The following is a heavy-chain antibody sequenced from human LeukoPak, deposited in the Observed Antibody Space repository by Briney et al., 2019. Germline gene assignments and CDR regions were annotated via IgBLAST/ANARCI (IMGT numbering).Heavy chain of an antibody. J-gene: IGHJ4*02. Sequence: ASVKVSCKASGYTFTSYGISWVRQAPGQGLEWMGWISAYNGNTNYAQKLQGRVTMTTDTSTSTAYMELRSLRSDDTAVYYCARIGPLYDSSGYYYDWGQGTLVTVSS. CDR3: ARIGPLYDSSGYYYD. CDR2: ISAYNGNT. D-gene: IGHD3-22*01. CDR1: GYTFTSYG. V-gene: IGHV1-18*01.